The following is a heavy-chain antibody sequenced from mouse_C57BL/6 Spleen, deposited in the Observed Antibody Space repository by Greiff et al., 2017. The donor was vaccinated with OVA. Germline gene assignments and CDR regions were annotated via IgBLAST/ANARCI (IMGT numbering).Heavy chain of an antibody. CDR3: ARYPTTPWYFDV. CDR2: IYPGDGDT. CDR1: GYAFSSYW. V-gene: IGHV1-80*01. J-gene: IGHJ1*03. D-gene: IGHD2-10*01. Sequence: QVQLQQSGAELVKPGASVKISCKASGYAFSSYWMNWVKQRPGKGLEWIGQIYPGDGDTNYNGKFKGKATLTADKSSSTAYMQLSSLTSEDSAVYCGARYPTTPWYFDVWGTGTTVTVSS.